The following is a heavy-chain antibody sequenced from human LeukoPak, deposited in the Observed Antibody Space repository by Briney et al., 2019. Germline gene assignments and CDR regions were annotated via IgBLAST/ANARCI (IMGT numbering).Heavy chain of an antibody. D-gene: IGHD4-11*01. V-gene: IGHV3-7*01. Sequence: GGSLRLSCADSGFTFSTSWMAWVRQAPGKGLEWVANIKEDGSAKNYVGSVRGRFTVSRDNAKKSVYLEMNSLRAEDTAVYYCARDRAYTRFDYWGQGTLVTVSS. CDR1: GFTFSTSW. J-gene: IGHJ4*02. CDR3: ARDRAYTRFDY. CDR2: IKEDGSAK.